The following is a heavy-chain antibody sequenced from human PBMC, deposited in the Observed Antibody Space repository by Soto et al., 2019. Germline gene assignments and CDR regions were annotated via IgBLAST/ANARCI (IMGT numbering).Heavy chain of an antibody. CDR3: AGSTGSGSYYDY. CDR2: IYHSGST. V-gene: IGHV4-4*02. Sequence: PSETLSVTCAFSVGSISISNWWSCFRQPPGKGLEWIGEIYHSGSTNYNPSLKSRVTISVDKSKNQFSLKLSSVTAADTAVYYCAGSTGSGSYYDYWGQGTMVTVSS. CDR1: VGSISISNW. D-gene: IGHD3-10*01. J-gene: IGHJ4*02.